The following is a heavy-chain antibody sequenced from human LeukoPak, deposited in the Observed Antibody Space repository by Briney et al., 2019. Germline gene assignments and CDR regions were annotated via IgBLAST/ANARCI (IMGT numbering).Heavy chain of an antibody. Sequence: GASLRLPCAASGFTFSSYAMSWVRQAPGKGLEWVSAIGGSGGSTYYADSVKGRFTISRDNSKNTLYLQMNSLRAEDTAVYYCAKGAWASRYYYDSSGYYYSFDYWGQGTLVTVSS. CDR2: IGGSGGST. CDR1: GFTFSSYA. D-gene: IGHD3-22*01. V-gene: IGHV3-23*01. J-gene: IGHJ4*02. CDR3: AKGAWASRYYYDSSGYYYSFDY.